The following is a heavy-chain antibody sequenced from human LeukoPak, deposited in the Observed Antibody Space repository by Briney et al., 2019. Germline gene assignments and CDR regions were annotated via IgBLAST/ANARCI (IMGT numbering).Heavy chain of an antibody. CDR3: ARRRSGWGSDYFGY. J-gene: IGHJ4*02. D-gene: IGHD6-19*01. Sequence: PSETLSLTCTVSGGSISSSSYYWGWIRQPPGKGLEWIGSIYYSGSTYYNPSLKSRVTISVDTSKNQFSLKLSSVTAADTAVYYCARRRSGWGSDYFGYWGQGTLVTVSS. CDR1: GGSISSSSYY. CDR2: IYYSGST. V-gene: IGHV4-39*01.